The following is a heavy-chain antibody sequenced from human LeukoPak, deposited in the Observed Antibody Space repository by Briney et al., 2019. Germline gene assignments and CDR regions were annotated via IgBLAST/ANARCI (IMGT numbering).Heavy chain of an antibody. CDR2: FDPEDGET. J-gene: IGHJ5*02. D-gene: IGHD3-10*01. CDR3: ATVRFGEPPYEVRWFDP. CDR1: GYTLTELS. Sequence: ASVKVSCKVSGYTLTELSMHWVRQAPGKGLEWMGGFDPEDGETIYAQKFQGRVTMTEDTSTDTAYMELSSLRSEDTAVYYCATVRFGEPPYEVRWFDPWSQGTLVTVSS. V-gene: IGHV1-24*01.